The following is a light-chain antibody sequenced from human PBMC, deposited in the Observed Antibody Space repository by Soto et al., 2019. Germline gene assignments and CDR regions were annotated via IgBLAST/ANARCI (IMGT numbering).Light chain of an antibody. CDR2: DAS. V-gene: IGKV3-11*01. CDR3: QQRSNWPLT. Sequence: EIVLTQSPATLSLSPGERATLSCRASQSVSSYFAWYQQKPGQAPRLLIYDASNRATGIPARFSGSGSGTAFTLTISSLEPEDFAVYYCQQRSNWPLTFGGGTNVEIK. J-gene: IGKJ4*01. CDR1: QSVSSY.